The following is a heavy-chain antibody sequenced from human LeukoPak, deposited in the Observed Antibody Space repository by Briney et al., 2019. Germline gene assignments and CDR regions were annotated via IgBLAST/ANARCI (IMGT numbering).Heavy chain of an antibody. Sequence: GASVKVACKASGYTFTSYYMHWVLQAPGQGLEWRGIINPSGCSTSYAQKFQGRVTMTRDMSTSTASMELRSLRSDDTAVYYCARGIRVLDYWGQGTLVTVSS. CDR1: GYTFTSYY. J-gene: IGHJ4*02. D-gene: IGHD2-15*01. CDR2: INPSGCST. CDR3: ARGIRVLDY. V-gene: IGHV1-46*01.